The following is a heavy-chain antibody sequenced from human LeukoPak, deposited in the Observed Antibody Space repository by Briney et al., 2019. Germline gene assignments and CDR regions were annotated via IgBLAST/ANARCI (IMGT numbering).Heavy chain of an antibody. J-gene: IGHJ4*02. CDR3: AKDGVGWRPFDY. CDR1: GFTFSGYA. V-gene: IGHV3-23*01. CDR2: ISGSDGRT. D-gene: IGHD3-10*01. Sequence: GGSLRLSCAASGFTFSGYAMSWVRQAPGKGLEWVSSISGSDGRTNYADSVKGRFTISRDNSKNTLYLQMNSLRAEDTAVYYCAKDGVGWRPFDYWGQGTLVTVPS.